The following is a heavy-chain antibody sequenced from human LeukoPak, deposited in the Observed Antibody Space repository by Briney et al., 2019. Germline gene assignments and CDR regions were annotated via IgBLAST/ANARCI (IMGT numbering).Heavy chain of an antibody. Sequence: KPSETLSLTCTVSGGSISSSSYYWGWIRQPPGKGLEWIGSIYYSWSTYYNPSLKSRVTISVDTSKNQFSLKLSSVTAADTAVYYCARHRRDYYDSSGYYYVGFDYWGQGTLVTVSS. CDR2: IYYSWST. CDR3: ARHRRDYYDSSGYYYVGFDY. V-gene: IGHV4-39*01. D-gene: IGHD3-22*01. J-gene: IGHJ4*02. CDR1: GGSISSSSYY.